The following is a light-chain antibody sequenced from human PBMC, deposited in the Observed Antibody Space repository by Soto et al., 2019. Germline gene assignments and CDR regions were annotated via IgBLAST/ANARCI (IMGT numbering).Light chain of an antibody. CDR1: SSDVGAHNY. CDR2: DVN. Sequence: QSALTQPPSASGSPGQSLTLSCTGTSSDVGAHNYVSWYQQNPGKAPKLMLYDVNKRPSGVPDRFSGSKSGNTASLTVSGLQAEDEADYYCSSYAGGNNWVFGGGTKLTVL. V-gene: IGLV2-8*01. CDR3: SSYAGGNNWV. J-gene: IGLJ3*02.